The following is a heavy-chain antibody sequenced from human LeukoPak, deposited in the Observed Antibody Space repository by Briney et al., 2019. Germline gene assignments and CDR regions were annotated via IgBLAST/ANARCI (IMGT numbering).Heavy chain of an antibody. CDR1: GFTFSSYA. CDR2: ISGSGDNT. D-gene: IGHD3-3*01. J-gene: IGHJ4*02. CDR3: AKDLDDFWSGYYFDY. Sequence: GGSLRLSCAASGFTFSSYAMSWVRQAPGKGLEWVSGISGSGDNTYYADSVKGRFTISRDNSKNTLYVQVNSLGTEDTAVYYCAKDLDDFWSGYYFDYWGQGTLVTVSS. V-gene: IGHV3-23*01.